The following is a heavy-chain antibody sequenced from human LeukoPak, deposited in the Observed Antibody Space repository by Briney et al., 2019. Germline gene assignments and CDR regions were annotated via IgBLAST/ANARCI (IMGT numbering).Heavy chain of an antibody. V-gene: IGHV4-34*01. Sequence: PSGTPFPTLAVFGGGFRGYYWGWIRQPPRKGVGWIGEINHSGSTNYNPSLKSRVTISVDTSKNQFSLKLSSVTAADTAVYCCARAGWLRTKGYFDYWGQGTLVTVSS. CDR3: ARAGWLRTKGYFDY. CDR1: GGGFRGYY. J-gene: IGHJ4*02. CDR2: INHSGST. D-gene: IGHD5-12*01.